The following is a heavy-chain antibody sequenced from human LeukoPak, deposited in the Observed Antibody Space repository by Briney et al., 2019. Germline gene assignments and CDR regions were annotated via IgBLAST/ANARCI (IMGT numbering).Heavy chain of an antibody. CDR2: IRQDGAER. CDR3: ARAPYFESSGPL. Sequence: GGSLRLSCAASGFTFSNHWMSWVRQAPGKGLEWVANIRQDGAERYYVDSVKGRFTISRDNAKNSVYLEMNSLRVEDTAVYFCARAPYFESSGPLWGQGTLVTVSS. V-gene: IGHV3-7*01. J-gene: IGHJ4*02. CDR1: GFTFSNHW. D-gene: IGHD3-22*01.